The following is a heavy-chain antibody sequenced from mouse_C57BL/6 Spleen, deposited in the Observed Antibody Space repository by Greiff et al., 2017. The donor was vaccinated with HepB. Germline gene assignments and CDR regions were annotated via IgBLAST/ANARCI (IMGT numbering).Heavy chain of an antibody. CDR3: ARNDYYAMDY. V-gene: IGHV1-52*01. CDR2: IDPSDSET. CDR1: GYTFTSYW. Sequence: VQLQQPGAELVRPGSSVKLSCKASGYTFTSYWMHWVKQRPIQGLEWIGNIDPSDSETHYNQKFKDKATLTVDKSSSTAYMQLRSLTSEDSAVYYCARNDYYAMDYWGQGTSVTVSS. J-gene: IGHJ4*01.